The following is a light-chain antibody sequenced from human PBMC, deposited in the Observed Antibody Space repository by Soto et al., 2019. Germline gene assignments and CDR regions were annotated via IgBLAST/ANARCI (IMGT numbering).Light chain of an antibody. V-gene: IGKV3-15*01. Sequence: EIVMTQSPATLSVSPGERATLSCRASQSVSNNLAWYQQKPGQAPRLLIYGASTGATGIPARFSGSGSGTEFPLTVSSLQSEDFAVYYCQQYNTWPRTFGQGTKVEIK. CDR1: QSVSNN. CDR2: GAS. CDR3: QQYNTWPRT. J-gene: IGKJ1*01.